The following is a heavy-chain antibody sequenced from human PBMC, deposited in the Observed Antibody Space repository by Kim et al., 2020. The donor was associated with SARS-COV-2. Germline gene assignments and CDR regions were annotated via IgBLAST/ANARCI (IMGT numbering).Heavy chain of an antibody. Sequence: QKFQGRVTMTRDTSISTAYMELSRLRSDDTAVYYCARDGQWELRRGPFDYWGQGTLVTVSS. J-gene: IGHJ4*02. CDR3: ARDGQWELRRGPFDY. V-gene: IGHV1-2*02. D-gene: IGHD1-26*01.